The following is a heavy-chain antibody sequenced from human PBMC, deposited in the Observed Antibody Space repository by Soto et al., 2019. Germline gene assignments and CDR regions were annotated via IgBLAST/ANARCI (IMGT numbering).Heavy chain of an antibody. CDR3: AIGILAGAGTTNRFGI. V-gene: IGHV3-9*01. CDR2: NSWNSGSI. D-gene: IGHD1-7*01. CDR1: RFTFYDYA. J-gene: IGHJ3*02. Sequence: GGSLRLSCAASRFTFYDYAMHWVRQAPGKGLEWVSGNSWNSGSIGYADSVKGRFTISRDNAKNSLYLQMNSLRDEDTALYDCAIGILAGAGTTNRFGIWGKGGMVSV.